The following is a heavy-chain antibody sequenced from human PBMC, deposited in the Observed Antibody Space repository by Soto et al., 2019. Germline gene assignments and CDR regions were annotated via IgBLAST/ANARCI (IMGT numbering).Heavy chain of an antibody. CDR2: ISSTGSYA. D-gene: IGHD3-10*01. J-gene: IGHJ5*02. CDR3: ARGSHYHGSGNWFDP. CDR1: GLTFSSYA. V-gene: IGHV3-21*04. Sequence: GGSLRLSCAASGLTFSSYAMSWVRQAPGEGLEWVSAISSTGSYANYADSVKGRFTISRDNAKNSLYLRMNSLRAEDTAVYYCARGSHYHGSGNWFDPWGQGTLVTVSS.